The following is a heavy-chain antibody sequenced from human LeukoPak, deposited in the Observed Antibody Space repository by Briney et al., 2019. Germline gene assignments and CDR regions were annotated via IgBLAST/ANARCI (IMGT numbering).Heavy chain of an antibody. CDR3: AKFSGHTSGYYYDSSGFFDY. Sequence: PGGSLRLSCAASGFTFSSYAMSWVRQAPGKGLEWVSAISGSGGSTYYADSVKGRFTISRGNSKNTLYLQMNSLRAEDTAVYYCAKFSGHTSGYYYDSSGFFDYWGQGTLVTVSS. J-gene: IGHJ4*02. V-gene: IGHV3-23*01. CDR1: GFTFSSYA. D-gene: IGHD3-22*01. CDR2: ISGSGGST.